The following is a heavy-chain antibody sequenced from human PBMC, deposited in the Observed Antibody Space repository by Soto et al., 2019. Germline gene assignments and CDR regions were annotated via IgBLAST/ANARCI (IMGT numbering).Heavy chain of an antibody. CDR3: AKDVLVGDIVVVPALYYMDV. D-gene: IGHD2-2*01. Sequence: GGSLRLSCAASGFTFSSYAMSWVRQAPGKGLEWVSAISGSGGSTYYADSVKGRFTISRDNSKNTLYLQMNSLRAEDTAVYYCAKDVLVGDIVVVPALYYMDVWGKGTTVTVSS. J-gene: IGHJ6*03. CDR2: ISGSGGST. CDR1: GFTFSSYA. V-gene: IGHV3-23*01.